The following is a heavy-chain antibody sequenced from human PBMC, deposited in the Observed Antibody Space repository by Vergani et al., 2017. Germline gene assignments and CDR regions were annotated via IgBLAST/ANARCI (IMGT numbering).Heavy chain of an antibody. V-gene: IGHV3-9*01. CDR3: AKDRGYSYGVLDAFDI. CDR1: GFTFDDYA. J-gene: IGHJ3*02. CDR2: ISWNSGSI. D-gene: IGHD5-18*01. Sequence: VQLVESGGGLVQPGRSLRLSCAASGFTFDDYAMHWVRQAPGKGLEWVSGISWNSGSIGYADSVKGRFTISRDNAKNSLYLQMNSLRAEDTALYYCAKDRGYSYGVLDAFDIWGQGTMVTVSS.